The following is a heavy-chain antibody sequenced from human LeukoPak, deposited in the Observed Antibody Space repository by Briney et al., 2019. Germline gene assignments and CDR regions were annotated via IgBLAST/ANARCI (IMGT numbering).Heavy chain of an antibody. D-gene: IGHD3-22*01. CDR2: MSYDGSNK. Sequence: GGSLRLSCAAPGLTFSSYAMHWVGQAPRKGLEWVAVMSYDGSNKYYADYVKCRFTISRDNTKTALYLKMSSLRAEDTAVYYCAKGSRIGYYDSSGYYYPFDYWGQRTLVTVSS. V-gene: IGHV3-30-3*01. CDR3: AKGSRIGYYDSSGYYYPFDY. J-gene: IGHJ4*02. CDR1: GLTFSSYA.